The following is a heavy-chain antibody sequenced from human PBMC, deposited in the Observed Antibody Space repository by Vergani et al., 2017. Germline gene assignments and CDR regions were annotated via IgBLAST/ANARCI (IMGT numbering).Heavy chain of an antibody. CDR2: ISSSSSYI. Sequence: EVQLVESGGGLVKPGGSLRLSCAASGFTFSSYSMNWVRQAPGKGLEWVSSISSSSSYIYYADSVKGRFTISRDNAKNSLYLQMNSLRAEDTAVYYCARDAYCSGGSCYRQEGYFDYWGQGTLVTVSS. CDR3: ARDAYCSGGSCYRQEGYFDY. D-gene: IGHD2-15*01. J-gene: IGHJ4*02. CDR1: GFTFSSYS. V-gene: IGHV3-21*01.